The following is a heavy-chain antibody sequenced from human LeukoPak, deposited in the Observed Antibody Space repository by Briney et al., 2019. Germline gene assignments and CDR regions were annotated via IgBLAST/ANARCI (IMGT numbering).Heavy chain of an antibody. CDR2: MNPNSGNT. CDR3: ARGRWTGYCTSASCYSGLDP. CDR1: GYTFTNYD. V-gene: IGHV1-8*01. Sequence: ASVKVSCKASGYTFTNYDINWVRQATGQGLEWMGWMNPNSGNTGYAQKFQDRVTMTRSTSISTAYMELSSLRSEDTAVYYCARGRWTGYCTSASCYSGLDPWGQGTLVTVSS. D-gene: IGHD2-2*02. J-gene: IGHJ5*02.